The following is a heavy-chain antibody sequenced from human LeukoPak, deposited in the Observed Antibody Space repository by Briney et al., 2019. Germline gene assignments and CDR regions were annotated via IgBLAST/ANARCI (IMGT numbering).Heavy chain of an antibody. CDR2: ISAYNGNT. Sequence: ASVKVSCKASGYTFTSYGISWVRQAPGQGLEWMGWISAYNGNTNYAQKLQGRVTMTTDTSTSTAYMELRSLRSDDTAVYCCASNYYGSGSYRPLYYYYGMDVWGQGTTVTVSS. D-gene: IGHD3-10*01. V-gene: IGHV1-18*01. CDR1: GYTFTSYG. CDR3: ASNYYGSGSYRPLYYYYGMDV. J-gene: IGHJ6*02.